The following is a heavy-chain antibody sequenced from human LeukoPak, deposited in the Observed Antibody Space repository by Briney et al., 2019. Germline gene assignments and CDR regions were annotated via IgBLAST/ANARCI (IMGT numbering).Heavy chain of an antibody. CDR3: ARLYSGAWFDP. J-gene: IGHJ5*02. D-gene: IGHD2-15*01. CDR1: GGSFSGYY. Sequence: SETLSLTCAVYGGSFSGYYWSWLRQPPGKGLEWIGEINHSGSTNYNPSLKSRVTISVGTSKNQFSLKLSSVTAADTAVYYCARLYSGAWFDPWGQGTLVTVSS. V-gene: IGHV4-34*01. CDR2: INHSGST.